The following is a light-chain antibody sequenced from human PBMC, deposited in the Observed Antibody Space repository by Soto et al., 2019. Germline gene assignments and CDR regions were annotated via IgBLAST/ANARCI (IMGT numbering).Light chain of an antibody. CDR3: QQFNSYLMYT. CDR1: QGISSA. V-gene: IGKV1-13*02. CDR2: DAS. J-gene: IGKJ2*01. Sequence: AIQLTQSPSSLSASVGDRVTITCRASQGISSALAWYQQKPGKAPKLLIYDASSLESGVPSRFSGSGSGIDFTLTISSLQPEDFATYYCQQFNSYLMYTFGQGTKLEIK.